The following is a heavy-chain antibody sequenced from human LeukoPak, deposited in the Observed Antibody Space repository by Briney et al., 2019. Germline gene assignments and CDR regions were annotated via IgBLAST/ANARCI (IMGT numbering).Heavy chain of an antibody. V-gene: IGHV3-48*01. D-gene: IGHD2-21*02. CDR2: ISSSSTI. J-gene: IGHJ6*02. CDR1: GFTFSSYS. CDR3: ARGGVTASYYYYGMDV. Sequence: GGSLRLSRAASGFTFSSYSMNWVRQAPGKGLEWVSYISSSSTIYYADSVKGRFTISRDNAKNSLYLQMNSLRAEDTAVYYCARGGVTASYYYYGMDVWGQGTTVTVSS.